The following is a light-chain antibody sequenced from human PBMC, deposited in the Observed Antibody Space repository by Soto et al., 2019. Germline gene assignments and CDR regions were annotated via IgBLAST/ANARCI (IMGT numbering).Light chain of an antibody. CDR1: SSDVGGYNY. J-gene: IGLJ1*01. V-gene: IGLV2-8*01. Sequence: QSVLTQPPSASGSPGQSVTIFCTGTSSDVGGYNYVSWYQQHPGKAPKLMIYEVSKRPSGVPDRFSGSESGNTASLTVSGLQAEDEADYYCSSYAGSNNPYVFGTGTKVTVL. CDR2: EVS. CDR3: SSYAGSNNPYV.